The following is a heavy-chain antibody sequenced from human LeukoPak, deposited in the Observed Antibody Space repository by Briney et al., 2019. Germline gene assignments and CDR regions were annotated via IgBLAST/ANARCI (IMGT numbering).Heavy chain of an antibody. D-gene: IGHD3-10*01. CDR2: IYYSGST. CDR3: ARLSQKATMVRGVYYFDY. Sequence: PSETLSLTCTVFGGSISSSSYYWGWIRQPPGKGLEWIGSIYYSGSTYYNPSLKSRVTISVDTSKNQFSLKLSSVTAADTAVYYCARLSQKATMVRGVYYFDYWGQGTLVTVSS. J-gene: IGHJ4*02. V-gene: IGHV4-39*01. CDR1: GGSISSSSYY.